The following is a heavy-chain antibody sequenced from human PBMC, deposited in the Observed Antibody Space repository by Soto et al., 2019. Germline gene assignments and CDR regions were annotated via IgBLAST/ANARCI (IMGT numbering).Heavy chain of an antibody. V-gene: IGHV5-10-1*01. CDR1: GYSFTSYW. J-gene: IGHJ5*02. Sequence: PGESLKISCKGSGYSFTSYWISWVRQMPGKGLEWMGRIDPSDSYTNYSPSFQGHVTISADKSISTAYLQWSSLKASDTAMYYCPRGSYVQYNWFDPCGQRPLVTVCS. CDR2: IDPSDSYT. D-gene: IGHD1-26*01. CDR3: PRGSYVQYNWFDP.